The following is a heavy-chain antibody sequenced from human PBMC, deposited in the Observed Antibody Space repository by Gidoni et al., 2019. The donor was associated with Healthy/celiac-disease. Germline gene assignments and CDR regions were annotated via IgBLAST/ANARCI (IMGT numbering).Heavy chain of an antibody. CDR3: ARGVYYDSSGYYNWFDP. CDR2: IYHSGST. D-gene: IGHD3-22*01. J-gene: IGHJ5*02. V-gene: IGHV4-30-2*01. Sequence: QLQLQESGSGLVKPSQTLSLTCAVSGGSISSGGYSWSWIRQPPGKGLEWIGYIYHSGSTYYNPSLKSRVTISVDRSKNQFSLKLSSVTAADTAVYYCARGVYYDSSGYYNWFDPWGQGTLVTVSS. CDR1: GGSISSGGYS.